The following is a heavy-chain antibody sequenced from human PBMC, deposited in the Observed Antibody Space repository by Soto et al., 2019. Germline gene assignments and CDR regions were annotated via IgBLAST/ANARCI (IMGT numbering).Heavy chain of an antibody. CDR2: ISKSGST. CDR1: AGSVSSYY. V-gene: IGHV4-4*08. J-gene: IGHJ4*02. Sequence: PSETLALTCTVSAGSVSSYYWSWIRQPPGKGLEWIGYISKSGSTNYNPSLKSRVTISVDTSKNQFSLKLSSVTAADTAVYYCAREGPPSDYWGQGTLVTVSS. CDR3: AREGPPSDY.